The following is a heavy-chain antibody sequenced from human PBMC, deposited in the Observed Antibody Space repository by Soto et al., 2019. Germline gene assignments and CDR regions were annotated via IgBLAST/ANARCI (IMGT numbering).Heavy chain of an antibody. V-gene: IGHV3-23*01. D-gene: IGHD6-25*01. CDR2: ISGTGGTT. CDR1: GFTFSSYA. J-gene: IGHJ4*02. CDR3: AKFFVETGGSSGWPWSFHF. Sequence: EVQLLGSGGGLVQPGGSLRLTCAASGFTFSSYAMSWVRQAPGKGLEWVSAISGTGGTTYYADSVKGRFTISRDNSRNTLHLQMNSLRAEDTAIYYCAKFFVETGGSSGWPWSFHFWGQGTLVTVSS.